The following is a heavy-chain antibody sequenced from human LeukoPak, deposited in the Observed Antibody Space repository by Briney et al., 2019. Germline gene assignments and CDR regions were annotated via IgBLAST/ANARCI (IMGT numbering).Heavy chain of an antibody. J-gene: IGHJ4*02. D-gene: IGHD3-22*01. CDR1: GGSISSYY. CDR3: ARSRRPPYLVVITQYPPYYFDY. Sequence: SETLSLTCTVSGGSISSYYWSWIRQPPGKGLEWIGYIYYSGSTNYNPSLKSRVTISVDTSKNQFSLKLSSVTAADTAVYYCARSRRPPYLVVITQYPPYYFDYWGQGTLVTVSS. CDR2: IYYSGST. V-gene: IGHV4-59*08.